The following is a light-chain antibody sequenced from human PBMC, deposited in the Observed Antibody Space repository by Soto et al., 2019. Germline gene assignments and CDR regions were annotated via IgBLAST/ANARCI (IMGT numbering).Light chain of an antibody. J-gene: IGKJ1*01. V-gene: IGKV1-39*01. CDR1: QSISSY. CDR2: AAS. Sequence: DIQMTQSPSSLSASVGDRVTITCRASQSISSYLNWYQQKPGKAPKLLIYAASSLQSGVPSRFRGRGSGTDCTLTSSSLQPEDVATYYCQQSYSTPRTFGQGTKVEIK. CDR3: QQSYSTPRT.